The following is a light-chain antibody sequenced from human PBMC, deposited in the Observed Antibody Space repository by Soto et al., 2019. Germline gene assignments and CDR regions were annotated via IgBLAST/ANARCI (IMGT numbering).Light chain of an antibody. CDR1: QSLLHSNGYNY. J-gene: IGKJ5*01. CDR3: MQSLQSPVA. Sequence: DIVMTQSPLSLPVTPGEPASISCRSSQSLLHSNGYNYLDWYLQKPGQSPQLLYYLGSNRASGVPERFNGNGSWIDFSLNVSSVEDGDVGVYYCMQSLQSPVAFGQGTRLEIK. V-gene: IGKV2-28*01. CDR2: LGS.